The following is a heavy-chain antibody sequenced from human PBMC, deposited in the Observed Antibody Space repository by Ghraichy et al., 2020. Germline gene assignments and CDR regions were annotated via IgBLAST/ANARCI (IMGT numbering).Heavy chain of an antibody. J-gene: IGHJ6*02. CDR2: ISGSGGST. Sequence: GESLNISCAASGFTFSSYAMSWVRQAPGKGLEWVSAISGSGGSTYYADSVKGRFTISRDNSKNTLYLQMNSLRAEDTAVYYCATLPVAYYYYGMDVWGQGTTVTVSS. D-gene: IGHD1-26*01. CDR3: ATLPVAYYYYGMDV. CDR1: GFTFSSYA. V-gene: IGHV3-23*01.